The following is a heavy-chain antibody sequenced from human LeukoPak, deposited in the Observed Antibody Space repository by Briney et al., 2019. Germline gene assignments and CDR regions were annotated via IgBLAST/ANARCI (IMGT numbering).Heavy chain of an antibody. CDR1: GYSISSGYY. CDR3: ARSVGAGFDY. CDR2: IYHSGST. Sequence: SETLSLTCAVSGYSISSGYYWGWIRQPPGKGLGWIGSIYHSGSTYYNPSLKSRVTISVDTSKNQFSLKLSSVTAADTAVYYCARSVGAGFDYWGQGTLVTVSS. V-gene: IGHV4-38-2*01. D-gene: IGHD1-26*01. J-gene: IGHJ4*02.